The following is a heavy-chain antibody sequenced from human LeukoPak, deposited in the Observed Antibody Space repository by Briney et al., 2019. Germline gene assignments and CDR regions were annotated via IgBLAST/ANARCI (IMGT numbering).Heavy chain of an antibody. D-gene: IGHD6-13*01. CDR1: GYTLTELS. Sequence: ASVKVSCKVSGYTLTELSMHWVRQAPGKGLEWMGGFDPEDGERIYAQKFQGRVTMTRDKSTTTVYMELSSLRSEDTAVYYCARSGSSSPNPWFVPWGQGTLVTVSS. CDR2: FDPEDGER. V-gene: IGHV1-24*01. J-gene: IGHJ5*02. CDR3: ARSGSSSPNPWFVP.